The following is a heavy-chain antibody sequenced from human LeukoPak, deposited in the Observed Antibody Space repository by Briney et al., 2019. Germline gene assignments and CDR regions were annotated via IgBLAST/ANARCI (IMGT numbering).Heavy chain of an antibody. CDR2: IYYSGST. J-gene: IGHJ4*02. CDR1: GGSISSSSYY. V-gene: IGHV4-39*01. Sequence: SETLSLTCTVSGGSISSSSYYCGWIRQPPGKGLEWIGSIYYSGSTYYNPSLKSRVTISVDTSKNQFSLKLSSVTAADTAVYYCARLSWSATFDYWGQGTLVTVSS. D-gene: IGHD2-8*02. CDR3: ARLSWSATFDY.